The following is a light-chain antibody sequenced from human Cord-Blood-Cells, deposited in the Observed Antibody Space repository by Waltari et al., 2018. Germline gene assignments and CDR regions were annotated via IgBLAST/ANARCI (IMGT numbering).Light chain of an antibody. V-gene: IGKV1-39*01. CDR2: AAS. CDR3: QQSYSTPQS. J-gene: IGKJ2*03. Sequence: QSPSSLSASVGDRVTITCRASQSISSYLNWYQQKPGKAPKLLIYAASSLQSGVPSRFSGSGSGTDFTLTISSLQPEDFATYYCQQSYSTPQSFGQGTKLEIK. CDR1: QSISSY.